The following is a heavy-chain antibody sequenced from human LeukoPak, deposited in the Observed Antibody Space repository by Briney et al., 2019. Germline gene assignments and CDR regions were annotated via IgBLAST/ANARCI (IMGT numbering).Heavy chain of an antibody. D-gene: IGHD6-13*01. CDR2: IYYSGST. J-gene: IGHJ4*02. V-gene: IGHV4-59*01. Sequence: SETLSLTCTVSGGSISSYYWRWIRQPPGKGLEWIGYIYYSGSTNYNPSLKSRVTISVDTSKNQFSLKQSSVTAADTAVYYCARSRVAAGNFDYWGQGTLVTVSS. CDR1: GGSISSYY. CDR3: ARSRVAAGNFDY.